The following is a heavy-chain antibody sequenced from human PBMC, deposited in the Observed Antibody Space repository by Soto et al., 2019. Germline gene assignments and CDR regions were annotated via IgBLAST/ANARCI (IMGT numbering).Heavy chain of an antibody. CDR2: IIPIFGTA. CDR3: ARETTFQAYYYYGMDV. Sequence: SVKVSCKASGGTFSSYAISWVRQAPGQGLEWMGGIIPIFGTANYAQKFQGRVTITADESTSTAYMELSSLRSEDTAVYYCARETTFQAYYYYGMDVWGQGTTVTVSS. D-gene: IGHD4-17*01. CDR1: GGTFSSYA. V-gene: IGHV1-69*13. J-gene: IGHJ6*02.